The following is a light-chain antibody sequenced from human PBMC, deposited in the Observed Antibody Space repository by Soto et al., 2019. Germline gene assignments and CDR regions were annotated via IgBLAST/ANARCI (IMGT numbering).Light chain of an antibody. CDR1: SSDVGRYNL. CDR2: EDN. J-gene: IGLJ2*01. CDR3: CSYAGGTSVI. Sequence: QSALAQPASVSXSPXXXXTISCTGSSSDVGRYNLVSWYQQHPDKAPKLIIYEDNERPSGVSDRFSGSKSGNTASLTISGLQTEDEADYYCCSYAGGTSVIFGGGTQLTVL. V-gene: IGLV2-23*01.